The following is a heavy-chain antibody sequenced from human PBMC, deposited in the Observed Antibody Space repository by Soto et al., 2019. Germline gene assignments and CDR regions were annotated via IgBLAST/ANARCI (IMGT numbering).Heavy chain of an antibody. J-gene: IGHJ4*02. D-gene: IGHD3-3*01. CDR3: ARARAELERSYDFWGGSFES. V-gene: IGHV1-69*01. CDR2: SIPVLGTT. Sequence: QVQLVQSGAEVKKPGSSVKVSCKASGGAFSSFDISWVRQAPGLGLEWMGGSIPVLGTTSYSQKFQGRITISADASTRTAHMKLYSLRPDDTAIYYCARARAELERSYDFWGGSFESWGQGTLVTVSS. CDR1: GGAFSSFD.